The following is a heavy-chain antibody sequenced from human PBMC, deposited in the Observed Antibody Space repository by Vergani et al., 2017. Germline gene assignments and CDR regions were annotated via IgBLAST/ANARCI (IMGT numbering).Heavy chain of an antibody. D-gene: IGHD3-10*01. CDR1: GFTFDTYT. J-gene: IGHJ1*01. V-gene: IGHV3-23*01. Sequence: EVQLLESGGGLVQPWGSRRLSCAGAGFTFDTYTMAYVRQAPGTGLEWVATISSGGGDIFYADSVKGRFTISRDNSKNTLFLQMNSLKDEDTAVYYCTTAWGLYYLHGEYFQYWGRGTLVSVSS. CDR3: TTAWGLYYLHGEYFQY. CDR2: ISSGGGDI.